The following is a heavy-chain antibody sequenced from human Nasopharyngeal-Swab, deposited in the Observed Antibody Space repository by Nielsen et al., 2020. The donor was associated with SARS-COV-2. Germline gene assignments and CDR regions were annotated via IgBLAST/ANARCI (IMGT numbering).Heavy chain of an antibody. D-gene: IGHD6-13*01. CDR3: VTAGIAAVGDFRTYDY. CDR1: GYTLTELS. Sequence: ASVTVSCKVSGYTLTELSMHWVRQAPGKGLEWMGGFDPEDGETIYAQKFQGRVTMAEDTSTDTAYMELSSLRSEDTAVYYCVTAGIAAVGDFRTYDYWGQGTLVTVSS. J-gene: IGHJ4*02. V-gene: IGHV1-24*01. CDR2: FDPEDGET.